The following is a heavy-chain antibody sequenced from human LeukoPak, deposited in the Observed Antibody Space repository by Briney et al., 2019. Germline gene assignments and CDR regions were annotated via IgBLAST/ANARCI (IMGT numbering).Heavy chain of an antibody. CDR1: GFTFSNAW. D-gene: IGHD3-10*01. CDR2: IYSGGST. J-gene: IGHJ4*02. Sequence: GGSLRLSCAASGFTFSNAWMSWVRQAPGKGLKWVSVIYSGGSTYYADSVKGRFTISRDNSKNTLYLQMNSLRAEDTAVYYCATYRAWVTMIRGPEHWGQGTLVTVSS. V-gene: IGHV3-53*01. CDR3: ATYRAWVTMIRGPEH.